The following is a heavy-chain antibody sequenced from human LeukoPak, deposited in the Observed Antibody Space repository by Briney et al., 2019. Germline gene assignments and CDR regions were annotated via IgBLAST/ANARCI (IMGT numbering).Heavy chain of an antibody. V-gene: IGHV1-69*05. CDR3: AKVAQMAYNGGGWYGAFDI. Sequence: SVKVSCKASGGTFSNYGINWVRQAPGQGLEWMGGITPMSGPANYAQKFQGRVTITTDKFTSTVYMELSRLTSEDTAMYYCAKVAQMAYNGGGWYGAFDIWGQGTMVTVSS. CDR1: GGTFSNYG. D-gene: IGHD6-19*01. J-gene: IGHJ3*02. CDR2: ITPMSGPA.